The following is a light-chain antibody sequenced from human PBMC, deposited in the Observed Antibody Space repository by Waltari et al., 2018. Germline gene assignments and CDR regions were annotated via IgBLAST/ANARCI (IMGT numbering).Light chain of an antibody. CDR2: GAS. J-gene: IGKJ4*01. CDR3: QQSDSTPLT. CDR1: QTITMY. V-gene: IGKV1-39*01. Sequence: DIQMTQSPSSLSASVGDSVTITCRASQTITMYLNWYQQKPGKAPKHLIYGASSLRSGVPSRFSGSGSGTDFTLTISSLQAEDSATYHCQQSDSTPLTFGGGTKVEVK.